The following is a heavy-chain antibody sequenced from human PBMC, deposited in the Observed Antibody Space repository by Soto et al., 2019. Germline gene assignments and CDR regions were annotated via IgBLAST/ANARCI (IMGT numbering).Heavy chain of an antibody. CDR3: ARWDYGDYARFDY. CDR2: MNPNSGNT. CDR1: GYTFTSHD. V-gene: IGHV1-8*01. D-gene: IGHD4-17*01. Sequence: QVQLVQSGAEVKKSGASVKVSCKASGYTFTSHDINWVRQATGQGSEWMGWMNPNSGNTGYAQKFKGRVTMTRNTSISTAYMELSSLRSEDTAVYYCARWDYGDYARFDYWGQGTLVTVSS. J-gene: IGHJ4*02.